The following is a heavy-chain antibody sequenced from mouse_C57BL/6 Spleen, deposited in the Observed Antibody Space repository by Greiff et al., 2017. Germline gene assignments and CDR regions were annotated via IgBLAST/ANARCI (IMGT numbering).Heavy chain of an antibody. CDR2: IDPSDSET. Sequence: QVQLKQPGAELVRPGSSVKLSCKASGYTFTSYWMHWVKQRPIQGLEWIGNIDPSDSETHYNQKFKDKATLTVDKSSSTAYMQLSSLTSEDSAVYYCARSGRLPLAMDYWGQGTSVTVSS. CDR3: ARSGRLPLAMDY. D-gene: IGHD2-2*01. CDR1: GYTFTSYW. J-gene: IGHJ4*01. V-gene: IGHV1-52*01.